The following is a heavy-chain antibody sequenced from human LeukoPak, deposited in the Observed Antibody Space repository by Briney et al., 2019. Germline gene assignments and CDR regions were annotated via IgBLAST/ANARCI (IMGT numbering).Heavy chain of an antibody. J-gene: IGHJ4*02. D-gene: IGHD2-15*01. CDR2: IYPDNSDT. CDR3: ARLCGYCSGSSCSHFDY. CDR1: SYIFATYW. V-gene: IGHV5-51*01. Sequence: GLSLKSSSKGSSYIFATYWIARVRQMPGKPLEWMGIIYPDNSDTRYSPTIHRQVTISADQSISSAYLQWSSLKHSDAAVYYCARLCGYCSGSSCSHFDYWGQGTLVTVSS.